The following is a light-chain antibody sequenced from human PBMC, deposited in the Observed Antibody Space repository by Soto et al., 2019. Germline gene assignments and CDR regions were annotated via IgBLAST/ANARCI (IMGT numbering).Light chain of an antibody. J-gene: IGKJ3*01. Sequence: EIVMTQSPATLSVSPGERATLSCRASQGIGSTLAWYQQKPGQTPRLLIYGASTRATGVPARFSGSGSGTEFTLTINSLQSEDFATYYCQQANSFPFTFGPGTKVDIK. V-gene: IGKV3-15*01. CDR1: QGIGST. CDR3: QQANSFPFT. CDR2: GAS.